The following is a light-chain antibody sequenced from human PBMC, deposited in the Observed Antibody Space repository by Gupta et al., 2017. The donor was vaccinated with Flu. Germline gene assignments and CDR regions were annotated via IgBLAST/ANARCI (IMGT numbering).Light chain of an antibody. V-gene: IGKV1-5*03. CDR1: QSIDSW. J-gene: IGKJ1*01. CDR2: KAS. Sequence: GDRVTITCRASQSIDSWLAWYQKKPGRAPKSLIYKASSLETGVPSRFSGSGSGTEFSLTTSSLQPDDFATYYCQQYRSSPWTFGQGTKVEIK. CDR3: QQYRSSPWT.